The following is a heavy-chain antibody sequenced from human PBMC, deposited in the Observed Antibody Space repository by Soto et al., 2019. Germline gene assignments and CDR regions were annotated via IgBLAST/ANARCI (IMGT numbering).Heavy chain of an antibody. CDR2: IYYSWST. CDR1: GGSISSYY. V-gene: IGHV4-59*01. Sequence: SETLSLTCTVSGGSISSYYWSWIRQPPGKGLEWIGYIYYSWSTNYNPSLKSRVTISVDTSKNQFSLKRSSVTAADTAVYYGARVPYYYYGMDVWGQGTTVTV. J-gene: IGHJ6*02. CDR3: ARVPYYYYGMDV.